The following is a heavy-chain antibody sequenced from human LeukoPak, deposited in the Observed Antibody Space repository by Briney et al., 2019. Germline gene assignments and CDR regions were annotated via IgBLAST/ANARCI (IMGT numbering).Heavy chain of an antibody. J-gene: IGHJ4*02. V-gene: IGHV3-74*01. D-gene: IGHD3-22*01. CDR3: ARDGDSSGYYVNFDY. CDR1: GFTFSSFW. CDR2: INSDGSST. Sequence: GGSLRLSCAASGFTFSSFWMHWVRQSPGKGLVWVSRINSDGSSTSYADSVKGRVTISRDNAKNTLYLQMNSLRAEDTAVYYCARDGDSSGYYVNFDYWGQGTLVTVSS.